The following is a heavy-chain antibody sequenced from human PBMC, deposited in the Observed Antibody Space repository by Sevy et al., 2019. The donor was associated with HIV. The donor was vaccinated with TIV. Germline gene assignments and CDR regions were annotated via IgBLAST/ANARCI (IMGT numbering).Heavy chain of an antibody. Sequence: GESLKISCKGSGYSFSKYWIGWVRQMPGKGLEWMGAIHPGDSDIRYSPSSQGRVTISADKDTSTAYLQWFSLRATDTAVFYCARQGGRDGYMWNRNGLDVWGQGTTVTVSS. V-gene: IGHV5-51*01. CDR1: GYSFSKYW. J-gene: IGHJ6*02. CDR2: IHPGDSDI. CDR3: ARQGGRDGYMWNRNGLDV. D-gene: IGHD2-21*01.